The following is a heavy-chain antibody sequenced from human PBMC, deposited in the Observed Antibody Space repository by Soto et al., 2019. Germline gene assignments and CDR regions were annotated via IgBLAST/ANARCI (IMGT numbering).Heavy chain of an antibody. CDR1: GFTFSSYW. CDR2: IKQDGSEK. D-gene: IGHD6-13*01. Sequence: VGSLRLSCAASGFTFSSYWMSWVRQAPGKGLEWVANIKQDGSEKYYVDSVEGRFTISRDNAKNSLYLQMNSLRAEDTAVYYCAREGAAAGHYYYYGMDVWGQGTTVTVSS. J-gene: IGHJ6*02. CDR3: AREGAAAGHYYYYGMDV. V-gene: IGHV3-7*03.